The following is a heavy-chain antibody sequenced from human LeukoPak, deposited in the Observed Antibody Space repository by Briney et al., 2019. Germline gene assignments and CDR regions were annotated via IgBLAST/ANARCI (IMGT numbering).Heavy chain of an antibody. Sequence: KTSETPSLTCTVSGGSISSTSYYWDWIRQPPGKGLEWIGSIYYGETTYYSSSLKSRVTISVNTSKNQFSLRLTSVTAADTAVYYCARQVSDYFYYYIDVWGRGTTVTVSS. CDR3: ARQVSDYFYYYIDV. CDR1: GGSISSTSYY. J-gene: IGHJ6*03. V-gene: IGHV4-39*01. CDR2: IYYGETT. D-gene: IGHD5/OR15-5a*01.